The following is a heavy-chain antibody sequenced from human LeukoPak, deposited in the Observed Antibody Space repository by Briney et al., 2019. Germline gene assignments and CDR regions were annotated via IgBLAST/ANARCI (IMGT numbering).Heavy chain of an antibody. Sequence: ASVTLSCKASGYTFSNYGISWLRQAPGQGLEWMGWISGSIGNTNYAQKFQGRVTMTTDTSRSTAYMELRSLLSDDTAMYYCARHLRRAKLLYEENNWFDPWGQGTQVTVSS. CDR2: ISGSIGNT. CDR1: GYTFSNYG. D-gene: IGHD2-2*02. V-gene: IGHV1-18*01. J-gene: IGHJ5*02. CDR3: ARHLRRAKLLYEENNWFDP.